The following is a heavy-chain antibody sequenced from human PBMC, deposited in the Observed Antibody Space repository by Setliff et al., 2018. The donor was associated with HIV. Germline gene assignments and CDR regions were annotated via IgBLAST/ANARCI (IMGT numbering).Heavy chain of an antibody. CDR3: ARDAPWDSYGLDY. V-gene: IGHV3-30*02. CDR1: GFTFSSYG. CDR2: IRNDGSDK. D-gene: IGHD5-18*01. J-gene: IGHJ4*02. Sequence: PGGSLRLSCAASGFTFSSYGVHWVRQAPGKGLEWVAFIRNDGSDKHYVDSVKGRFTISRDNSKNTLYLQMNSLRAEDTAVYYCARDAPWDSYGLDYWGQGTLVTVSS.